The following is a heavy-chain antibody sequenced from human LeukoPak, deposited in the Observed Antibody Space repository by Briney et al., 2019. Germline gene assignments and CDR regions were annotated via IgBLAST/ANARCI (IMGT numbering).Heavy chain of an antibody. CDR3: AREGDDYVWGSYRYDY. CDR1: GYTFTSYY. J-gene: IGHJ4*02. V-gene: IGHV1-46*01. Sequence: ASVKVSCMASGYTFTSYYMHWVRQAPGQGFEWMGIINPSGGSTSYAQKFQGRVTMTRDMSTSTVYMELSSLRSEDTAVYYCAREGDDYVWGSYRYDYWGQGTLVTVSS. CDR2: INPSGGST. D-gene: IGHD3-16*02.